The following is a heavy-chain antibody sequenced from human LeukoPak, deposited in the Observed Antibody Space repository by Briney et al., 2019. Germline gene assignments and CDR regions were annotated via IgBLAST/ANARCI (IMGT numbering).Heavy chain of an antibody. V-gene: IGHV1-8*01. J-gene: IGHJ5*02. CDR3: ARVRRKNWFDP. CDR2: MNPNSGNT. D-gene: IGHD4/OR15-4a*01. Sequence: GASVKVSCKSSGYTFTSYDINWVRQATGQGLEWMGWMNPNSGNTGYAQKLQGRVTMTRNTSISTAYMELSSLRSEDTAVYYCARVRRKNWFDPWGQGTLVTVSS. CDR1: GYTFTSYD.